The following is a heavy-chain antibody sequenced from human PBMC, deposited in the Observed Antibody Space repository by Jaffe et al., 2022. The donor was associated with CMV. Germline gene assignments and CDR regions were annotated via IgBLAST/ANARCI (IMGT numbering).Heavy chain of an antibody. D-gene: IGHD3-22*01. V-gene: IGHV3-73*02. Sequence: EVQLVESGGGLVQPGGSLKLSCAASGFTFSGSAMHWVRQASGKGLEWVGRIRSKANSYATAYAASVKGRFTISRDDSKNTAYLQMNSLKTEDTAVYYCTRLPASITMIVVEEDAFDIWGQGTMVTVSS. CDR3: TRLPASITMIVVEEDAFDI. CDR2: IRSKANSYAT. CDR1: GFTFSGSA. J-gene: IGHJ3*02.